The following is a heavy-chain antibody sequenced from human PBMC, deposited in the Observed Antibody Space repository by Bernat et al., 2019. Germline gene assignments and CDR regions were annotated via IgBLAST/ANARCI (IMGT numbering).Heavy chain of an antibody. CDR2: ISYDGSNK. D-gene: IGHD3-16*01. J-gene: IGHJ3*02. CDR3: ASDYVDAFDI. V-gene: IGHV3-30*01. Sequence: QVQLVESGGVVQPGRSLRLSCAASGFTFSSYAMHWVRQAPGKGLEWVAVISYDGSNKYYADSVKGRFTISRDNSKNTLYLQMNSLRAEDTAVYYCASDYVDAFDIWGQGTMVTVSS. CDR1: GFTFSSYA.